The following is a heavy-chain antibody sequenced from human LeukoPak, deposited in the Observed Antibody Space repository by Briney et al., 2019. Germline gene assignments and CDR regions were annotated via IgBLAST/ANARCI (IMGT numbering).Heavy chain of an antibody. V-gene: IGHV3-21*01. D-gene: IGHD2-2*01. J-gene: IGHJ4*02. CDR2: ISSSSSYI. CDR1: GFTFSSYS. Sequence: GGSLRLSCAASGFTFSSYSVNWVRQAPGKGLEWVSSISSSSSYIYYADSVKGRFTISRDNAKNSLYLQMNSLRAEDTAVFYCARFIKVDQLNWGQGTLVTVSS. CDR3: ARFIKVDQLN.